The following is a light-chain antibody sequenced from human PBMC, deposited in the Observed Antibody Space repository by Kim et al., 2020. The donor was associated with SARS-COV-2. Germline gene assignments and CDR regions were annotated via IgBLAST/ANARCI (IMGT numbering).Light chain of an antibody. CDR1: QSVSRTY. CDR3: QQYGSSRSA. CDR2: GAS. Sequence: EIVLTQSPGTLSLSPGERATLSCGASQSVSRTYLAWYQQKPGQAPRLLIYGASSRATGIPERFSGSGSGTDFTLTISRLEPEDFAVYYCQQYGSSRSAFGQGTKLDIK. J-gene: IGKJ1*01. V-gene: IGKV3-20*01.